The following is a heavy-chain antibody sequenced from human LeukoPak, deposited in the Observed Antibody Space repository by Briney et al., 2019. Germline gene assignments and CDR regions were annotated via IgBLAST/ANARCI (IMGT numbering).Heavy chain of an antibody. Sequence: GRSLRLSCAASGFTFSSYAMHWVRQAPGKGLEWVAVISYDGSNKYYADSVKGRFTISRDNSKNTLYLQMNSLRAEDTAVYYCARARKDIVVVPAAAFDYWGQGTLVTVSS. J-gene: IGHJ4*02. V-gene: IGHV3-30*04. CDR2: ISYDGSNK. CDR1: GFTFSSYA. D-gene: IGHD2-2*01. CDR3: ARARKDIVVVPAAAFDY.